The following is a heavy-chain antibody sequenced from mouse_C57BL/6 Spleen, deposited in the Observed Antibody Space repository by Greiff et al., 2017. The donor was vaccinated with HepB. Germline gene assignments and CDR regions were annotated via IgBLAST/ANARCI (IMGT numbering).Heavy chain of an antibody. J-gene: IGHJ3*01. Sequence: VKLMESGPELVKPGASVKISCKASGYAFSSSWMNWVKQRPGKGLEWIGRIYPGDGDTNYNGKFKGKATLTADKSSSTAYMQLSSLTSEDSAVYFCARGYYGNPQAYWGQGTLVTVSA. CDR3: ARGYYGNPQAY. D-gene: IGHD2-1*01. CDR1: GYAFSSSW. CDR2: IYPGDGDT. V-gene: IGHV1-82*01.